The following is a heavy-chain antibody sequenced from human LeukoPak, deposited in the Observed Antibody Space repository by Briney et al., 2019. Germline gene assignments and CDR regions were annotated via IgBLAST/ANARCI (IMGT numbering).Heavy chain of an antibody. V-gene: IGHV1-2*02. D-gene: IGHD3-16*02. CDR1: GYTFTAYY. CDR3: ARSARVSSKIGEH. Sequence: ASVKVSCKASGYTFTAYYMHSVRQAPGQGLEWMGWINPNSGGTNYAQKFQGRVTMTRDTSISTAYMELSRLRSDDTAVYYCARSARVSSKIGEHRGQGTLVTVSS. CDR2: INPNSGGT. J-gene: IGHJ1*01.